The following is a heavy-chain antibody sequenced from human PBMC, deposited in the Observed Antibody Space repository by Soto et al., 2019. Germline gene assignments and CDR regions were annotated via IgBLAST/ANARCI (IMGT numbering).Heavy chain of an antibody. D-gene: IGHD6-13*01. Sequence: VKVSCKASGYTFTSYYMHWVRQAPGQGLEWMGIINPSGGSTSYAQKFQGRVTMTRDTSTSTVYMELSSLRSEDTAVYYCARASGEVGEWGQQLYDAFDIWGQGTMVTVSS. V-gene: IGHV1-46*03. J-gene: IGHJ3*02. CDR3: ARASGEVGEWGQQLYDAFDI. CDR2: INPSGGST. CDR1: GYTFTSYY.